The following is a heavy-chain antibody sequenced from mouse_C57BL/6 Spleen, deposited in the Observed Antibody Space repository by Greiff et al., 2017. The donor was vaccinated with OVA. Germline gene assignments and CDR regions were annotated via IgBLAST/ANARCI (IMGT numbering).Heavy chain of an antibody. D-gene: IGHD1-1*01. CDR1: GYTFTSYG. V-gene: IGHV1-81*01. J-gene: IGHJ4*01. CDR3: ARSVYYGSSYDYAMDY. CDR2: IYPRSGNT. Sequence: VKLVESGAELARPGASVKLSCKASGYTFTSYGISWVKQRTGQGLEWIGEIYPRSGNTYYNEKFKGKATLTADKSSSTAYMELRSLTSEDSAVYFCARSVYYGSSYDYAMDYWGQGTSVTVSS.